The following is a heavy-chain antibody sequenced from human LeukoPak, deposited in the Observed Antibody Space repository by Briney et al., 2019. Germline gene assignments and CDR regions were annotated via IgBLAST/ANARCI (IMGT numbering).Heavy chain of an antibody. CDR3: ASHDYSNSLHY. D-gene: IGHD4-11*01. CDR2: ISYDGSNK. CDR1: GFTFSSYA. Sequence: GGSLRLSCAASGFTFSSYAMHWVRQAPGKGLEWVAVISYDGSNKYYADSVKGRFTISRDNSKNTLYLQMNSLRAEDTAVYYCASHDYSNSLHYWGQGTLVTVSS. V-gene: IGHV3-30*04. J-gene: IGHJ4*02.